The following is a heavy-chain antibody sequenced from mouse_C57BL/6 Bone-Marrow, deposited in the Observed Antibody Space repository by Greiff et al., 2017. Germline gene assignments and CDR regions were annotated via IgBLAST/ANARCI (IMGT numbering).Heavy chain of an antibody. D-gene: IGHD1-1*01. V-gene: IGHV1-64*01. CDR1: GYTFTSYW. CDR2: IHPNSGST. J-gene: IGHJ4*01. Sequence: VQLQQPGAELVKPGASVKLSCKASGYTFTSYWMHWVKQRPGQGLEWIGMIHPNSGSTNYNEKLKSKATLTVDKSSSTAYMQLSSLTSEDSAVYYCARAYGSSYAYAMDYWGQGTSVTVSS. CDR3: ARAYGSSYAYAMDY.